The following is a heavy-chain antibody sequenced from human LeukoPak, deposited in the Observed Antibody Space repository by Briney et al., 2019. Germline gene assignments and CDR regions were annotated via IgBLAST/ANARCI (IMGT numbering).Heavy chain of an antibody. CDR3: ARDRPHVVVAAICFDYYGMDV. CDR1: GFTLTSYC. J-gene: IGHJ6*02. CDR2: IWDDVSNK. Sequence: GSCLTPSWAPSGFTLTSYCTRWVRHAPGKGLEWVAVIWDDVSNKYYADSVKGRSTISRDNSKSSLYLQMNSLRAEDTAVYYCARDRPHVVVAAICFDYYGMDVWGQGTTVTVSS. V-gene: IGHV3-33*01. D-gene: IGHD2-15*01.